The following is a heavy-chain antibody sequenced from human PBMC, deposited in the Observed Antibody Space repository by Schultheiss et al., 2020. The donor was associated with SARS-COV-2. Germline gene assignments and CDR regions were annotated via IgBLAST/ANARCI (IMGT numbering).Heavy chain of an antibody. Sequence: GGSLRLSCAASGFTFSSYWMSWVRQAPGKGLEWVANIKQDGSEKYYVDSVKGRFTISRENAKNSLYLQMNSLRAGDTAVYYCARGDYYYDSSGYVGFDPWGQGTLVTVSS. J-gene: IGHJ5*02. CDR3: ARGDYYYDSSGYVGFDP. V-gene: IGHV3-7*01. CDR2: IKQDGSEK. D-gene: IGHD3-22*01. CDR1: GFTFSSYW.